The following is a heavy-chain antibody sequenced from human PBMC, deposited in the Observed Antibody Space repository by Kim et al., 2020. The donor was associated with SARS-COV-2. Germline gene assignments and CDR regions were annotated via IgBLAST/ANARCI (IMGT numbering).Heavy chain of an antibody. CDR2: WYN. J-gene: IGHJ4*02. CDR3: AREWGSYFAY. V-gene: IGHV6-1*01. D-gene: IGHD3-16*01. Sequence: WYNDYAVSVKSRLSIIPDASKNQFSLQRNSVTPEDTAVYYCAREWGSYFAYWGQGTLVTVSS.